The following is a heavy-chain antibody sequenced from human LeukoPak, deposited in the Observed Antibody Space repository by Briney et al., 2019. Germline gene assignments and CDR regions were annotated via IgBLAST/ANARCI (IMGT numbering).Heavy chain of an antibody. CDR1: GGSFSGYY. CDR2: INHSGST. V-gene: IGHV4-34*01. Sequence: SETLSLTCAVYGGSFSGYYWSWIRQPPGKGLEWIGEINHSGSTNYNPSLKSRVTISVDKSKNQFSLKLSSVTAADTAVYYCARPNGNYGDTYYFDYWGQGTLVTVSS. CDR3: ARPNGNYGDTYYFDY. D-gene: IGHD4-17*01. J-gene: IGHJ4*02.